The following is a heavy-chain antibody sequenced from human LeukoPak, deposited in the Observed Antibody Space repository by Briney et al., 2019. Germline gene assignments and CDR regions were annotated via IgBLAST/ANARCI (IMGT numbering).Heavy chain of an antibody. V-gene: IGHV3-53*01. D-gene: IGHD3-10*01. CDR1: GLTVSSNY. CDR3: ARASYGSGTLDY. CDR2: IYSGGST. Sequence: GGPLRLSCAASGLTVSSNYMSWVRQAPGKGLEWVSVIYSGGSTYYADSVKGRFTISRDNSKNTLYLQMNSLRAEDTAVYYCARASYGSGTLDYWGQGTLVTVSS. J-gene: IGHJ4*02.